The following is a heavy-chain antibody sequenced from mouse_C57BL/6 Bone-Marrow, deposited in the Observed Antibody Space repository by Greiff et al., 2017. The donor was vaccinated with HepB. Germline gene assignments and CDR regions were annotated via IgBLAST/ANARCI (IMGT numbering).Heavy chain of an antibody. CDR2: INPNNGGT. D-gene: IGHD1-1*01. V-gene: IGHV1-26*01. J-gene: IGHJ2*01. Sequence: LQQSGPELVKPGASVKISCKASGYTFTDYYMNWVKQSHGKSLEWIGDINPNNGGTSYNQKFKGKATLTVDKSSSTAYMELRSLTSEDSAVYYCARENYGSRYYFDYWGQGTTLTVSS. CDR3: ARENYGSRYYFDY. CDR1: GYTFTDYY.